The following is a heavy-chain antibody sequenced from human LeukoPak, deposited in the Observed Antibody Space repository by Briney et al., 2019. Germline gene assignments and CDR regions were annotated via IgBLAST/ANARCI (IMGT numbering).Heavy chain of an antibody. CDR2: IIPIFGTA. Sequence: VASVKVSCKASGGTFSSYAISWVRQAPGQGLEWMGGIIPIFGTANYAQKFQGRVTITADESTSTAYMELSSLRSEDTAVYYRARDLGEYYDSSGDYWGQGTLVTVSS. D-gene: IGHD3-22*01. CDR3: ARDLGEYYDSSGDY. CDR1: GGTFSSYA. V-gene: IGHV1-69*13. J-gene: IGHJ4*02.